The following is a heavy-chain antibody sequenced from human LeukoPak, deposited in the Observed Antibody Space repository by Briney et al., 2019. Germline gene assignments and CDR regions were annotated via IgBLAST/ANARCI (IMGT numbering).Heavy chain of an antibody. Sequence: GASVKVSSKASGYTFSSYGISWVRQAPGQGLEWMGWINTYNGNTNYAQKLQGRVTMTTDTSTSTAYMELRSLRSDDTAVYYCARERGGYSYGDYWGQGTLVTVSS. CDR3: ARERGGYSYGDY. CDR1: GYTFSSYG. V-gene: IGHV1-18*01. D-gene: IGHD5-18*01. CDR2: INTYNGNT. J-gene: IGHJ4*02.